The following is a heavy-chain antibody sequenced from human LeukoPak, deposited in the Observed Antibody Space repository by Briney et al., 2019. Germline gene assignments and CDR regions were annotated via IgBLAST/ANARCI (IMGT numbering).Heavy chain of an antibody. CDR1: GYTFTTYD. CDR2: MSPNSGNT. D-gene: IGHD2-8*01. V-gene: IGHV1-8*03. CDR3: ARIPPGGTSPPDY. Sequence: ASVKVSCKASGYTFTTYDINWVRQATGQGLEWMGWMSPNSGNTGYAQKFQGRLTITRNTSISTAYMELSSLRSEDTAVYYCARIPPGGTSPPDYWGQGTQVTVSS. J-gene: IGHJ4*02.